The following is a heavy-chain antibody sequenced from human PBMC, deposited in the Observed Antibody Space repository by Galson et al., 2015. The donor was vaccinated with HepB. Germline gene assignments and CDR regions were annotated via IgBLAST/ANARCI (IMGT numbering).Heavy chain of an antibody. J-gene: IGHJ6*02. CDR3: ARLRGIAVAGTSYYCYGMDV. Sequence: SVKVSCKASGYTFISYGISWVRQAPGQGLEWMGWISAYNGNTDYAQNLQGRVTMTTDTSTSTAYMELRSLRSDDTAVYYCARLRGIAVAGTSYYCYGMDVWGQGTTVTVSS. CDR1: GYTFISYG. CDR2: ISAYNGNT. V-gene: IGHV1-18*01. D-gene: IGHD6-19*01.